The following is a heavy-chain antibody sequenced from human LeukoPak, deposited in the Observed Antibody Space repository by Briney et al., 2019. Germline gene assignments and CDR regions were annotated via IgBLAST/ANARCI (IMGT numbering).Heavy chain of an antibody. Sequence: GGSLRLSCAASGFTFSTYWMSWVRQAPGKGLEWVANIKPDGSEKYYVDSVKGRFTISRDNAKNSLYVQMNSLRAEDTAVYYCARDGYGFTDYWGQGTLVTVSS. CDR3: ARDGYGFTDY. D-gene: IGHD5-12*01. CDR1: GFTFSTYW. CDR2: IKPDGSEK. J-gene: IGHJ4*02. V-gene: IGHV3-7*01.